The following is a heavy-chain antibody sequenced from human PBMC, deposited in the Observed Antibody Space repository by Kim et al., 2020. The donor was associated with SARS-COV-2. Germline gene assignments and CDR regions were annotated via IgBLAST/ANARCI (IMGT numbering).Heavy chain of an antibody. CDR3: ASLSTGYVWDKFED. V-gene: IGHV3-74*01. CDR1: GFTFSSYW. Sequence: GGSLRLSCVASGFTFSSYWMHWVRQAPGKGLVWVSRVNSEGRSTSYADSVKGRFTISRDNARNTLYLQMNSLRAEDTAVYYCASLSTGYVWDKFEDWGQGTLVTVSS. CDR2: VNSEGRST. J-gene: IGHJ4*02. D-gene: IGHD3-16*01.